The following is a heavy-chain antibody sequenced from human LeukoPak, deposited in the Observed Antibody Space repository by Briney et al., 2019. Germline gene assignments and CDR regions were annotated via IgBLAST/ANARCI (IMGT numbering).Heavy chain of an antibody. D-gene: IGHD1-7*01. CDR3: AREREYNWNFDYYYYYMDV. J-gene: IGHJ6*03. V-gene: IGHV4-39*07. CDR2: IYYSGST. CDR1: GGSISSSSYY. Sequence: SETLSLTCTVSGGSISSSSYYWGWIRQPPGKGLEWIGSIYYSGSTYYNPSLKSRVTISVDTSKNQFSLKLSSVTAADTAVYYCAREREYNWNFDYYYYYMDVWGKGTTVTVSS.